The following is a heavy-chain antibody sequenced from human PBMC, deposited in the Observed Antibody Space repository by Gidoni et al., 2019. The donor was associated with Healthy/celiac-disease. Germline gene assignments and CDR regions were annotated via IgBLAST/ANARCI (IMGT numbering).Heavy chain of an antibody. V-gene: IGHV3-48*02. J-gene: IGHJ4*01. CDR1: GVTFSSYS. CDR2: ISSSIITI. CDR3: ARGIQGY. Sequence: VQLVESGGGLVQPGGSRRRSGAASGVTFSSYSMNWVRQAPGKWLECVSYISSSIITIYYADSLKGRFTISRDNARNSLYLQMKSRRDEDTAVYYYARGIQGYWGQGTLVTVSS.